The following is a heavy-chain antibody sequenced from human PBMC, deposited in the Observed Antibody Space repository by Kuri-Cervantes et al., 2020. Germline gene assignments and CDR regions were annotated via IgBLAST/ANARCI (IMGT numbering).Heavy chain of an antibody. D-gene: IGHD3-10*01. CDR3: ARDPPGYYGSGSPGYYYMDV. CDR2: INHTGSR. J-gene: IGHJ6*03. CDR1: GGSFSGYY. V-gene: IGHV4-34*01. Sequence: SETLSLTCAVYGGSFSGYYWSWIRQPPGKGLEWIGEINHTGSRNYNPSLQSRVTISVDTSKNQFSLKLSSVTAADTAVYYCARDPPGYYGSGSPGYYYMDVWGKGTTVTVSS.